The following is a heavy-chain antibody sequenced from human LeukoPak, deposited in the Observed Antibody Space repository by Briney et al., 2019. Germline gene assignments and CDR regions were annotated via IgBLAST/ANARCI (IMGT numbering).Heavy chain of an antibody. CDR3: AREHTAMAYAFDI. V-gene: IGHV1-3*01. D-gene: IGHD5-18*01. CDR2: INAGNGNT. J-gene: IGHJ3*02. CDR1: GYTFTSYA. Sequence: ASVKDSCKASGYTFTSYAMHWVRQAPGQRLEWMGWINAGNGNTKYSQKFQGRVTITRDTSASTAYMELSSLRSEDTAVYYCAREHTAMAYAFDIWGQGTMVTVSS.